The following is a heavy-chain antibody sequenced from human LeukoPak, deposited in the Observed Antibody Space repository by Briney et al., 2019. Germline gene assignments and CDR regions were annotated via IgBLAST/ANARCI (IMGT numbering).Heavy chain of an antibody. V-gene: IGHV1-18*03. CDR1: GYTFTSYG. J-gene: IGHJ4*02. CDR3: VRDIGECSSTSCYAPFIDY. CDR2: ISAYNGNT. D-gene: IGHD2-2*01. Sequence: ASVKVSCKASGYTFTSYGISWVRQAPGQGLEWMGWISAYNGNTNYAQKLQGRVTMTTDTSTSTAYMELRSLRSDDMAVYYCVRDIGECSSTSCYAPFIDYWGQGTLVTISS.